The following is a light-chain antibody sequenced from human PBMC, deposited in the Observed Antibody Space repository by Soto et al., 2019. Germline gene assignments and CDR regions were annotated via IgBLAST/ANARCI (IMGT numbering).Light chain of an antibody. J-gene: IGKJ1*01. Sequence: IVMTQSPATLSLSPGERATLSCRASQNIDNHLAWYQQIPGQAPRLLMYAASTRATGIPARFSGSGSGTEFTLTISSIQSEDFAVYYCQEYNKWPSWTFGRGTKVEIK. CDR1: QNIDNH. CDR2: AAS. V-gene: IGKV3D-15*01. CDR3: QEYNKWPSWT.